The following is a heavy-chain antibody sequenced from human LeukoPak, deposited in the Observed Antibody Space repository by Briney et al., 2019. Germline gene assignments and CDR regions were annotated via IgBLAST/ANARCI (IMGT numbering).Heavy chain of an antibody. CDR2: ISGSGGST. D-gene: IGHD6-19*01. CDR3: AQNGGIAVARDY. V-gene: IGHV3-23*01. J-gene: IGHJ4*02. CDR1: GFPFSSYA. Sequence: GGSLRLSCAASGFPFSSYAMSWVRQAPGKGLEWVSAISGSGGSTYYADSVKGLFTISRDNSKYALNVQNNRLRAENTAGYYCAQNGGIAVARDYWGQGTLVTVSS.